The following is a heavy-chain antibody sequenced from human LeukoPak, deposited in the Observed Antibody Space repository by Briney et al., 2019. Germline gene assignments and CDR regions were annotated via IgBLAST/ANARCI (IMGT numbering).Heavy chain of an antibody. CDR3: ARGVGYCSGGSCHYYFDY. V-gene: IGHV3-30-3*01. CDR1: GFTFSSYA. D-gene: IGHD2-15*01. Sequence: GRSLRPSCAASGFTFSSYAMHWVRQAPGKGLEWVAVISYDGSNKYYADSVKGRFTISRDNSKNTLYLQMNSLRAEDTAVYYCARGVGYCSGGSCHYYFDYWGQGTLVTVSS. CDR2: ISYDGSNK. J-gene: IGHJ4*02.